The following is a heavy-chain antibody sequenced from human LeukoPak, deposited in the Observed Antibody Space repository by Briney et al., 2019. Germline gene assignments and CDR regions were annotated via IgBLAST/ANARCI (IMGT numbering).Heavy chain of an antibody. V-gene: IGHV3-15*01. D-gene: IGHD3-10*01. CDR3: TTDFTMVRGVHYYYMDV. CDR1: GFTFSNAW. CDR2: IKSKTDGGTT. Sequence: GGSLRLSCAASGFTFSNAWMSWVRQAPGKVLEWIGRIKSKTDGGTTDYAAPVKGRFTISRDDSKNTLYLQVNSLKTEDTAVYYCTTDFTMVRGVHYYYMDVWGKGTTVTVSS. J-gene: IGHJ6*03.